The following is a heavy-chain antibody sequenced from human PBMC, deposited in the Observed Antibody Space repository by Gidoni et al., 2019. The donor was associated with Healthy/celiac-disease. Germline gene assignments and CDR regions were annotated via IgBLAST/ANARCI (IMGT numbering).Heavy chain of an antibody. Sequence: EVQLVESGGGLVQPGGSLKLSCAASGFTFSGPAMHWVRQPSGKGLEGVGRIRSKANSYATAYAASVKGRFTISRDDSKNTAYLQMNSLKTEDTAVYYCTRHPDSITMVRGVRPPLDAFDIWGQGTMVTVSS. V-gene: IGHV3-73*01. CDR2: IRSKANSYAT. D-gene: IGHD3-10*01. CDR1: GFTFSGPA. J-gene: IGHJ3*02. CDR3: TRHPDSITMVRGVRPPLDAFDI.